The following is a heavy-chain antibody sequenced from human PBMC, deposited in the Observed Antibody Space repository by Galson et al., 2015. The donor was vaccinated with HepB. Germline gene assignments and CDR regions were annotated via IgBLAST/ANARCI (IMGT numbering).Heavy chain of an antibody. CDR2: ISYDGSNK. Sequence: SLRLSCAASGFTFSSYAMHWVRQAPGKGLEWVAVISYDGSNKYYADSVKGRFTISRDNSKNTLYLQMNSLRAEDTAVYYCARGRSIAVAARLDAFDIWGQGTMVTVSS. V-gene: IGHV3-30-3*01. J-gene: IGHJ3*02. D-gene: IGHD6-19*01. CDR1: GFTFSSYA. CDR3: ARGRSIAVAARLDAFDI.